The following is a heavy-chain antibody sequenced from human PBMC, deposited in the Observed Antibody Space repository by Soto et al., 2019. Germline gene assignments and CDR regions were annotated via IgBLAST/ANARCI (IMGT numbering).Heavy chain of an antibody. CDR2: IWYDGSNK. J-gene: IGHJ4*02. CDR1: GFTFSSYG. D-gene: IGHD3-3*01. Sequence: GGSLRLSCAASGFTFSSYGMHWVRQAPGKGLEWVAVIWYDGSNKYYADSVKGRFTISRDNSKNTLYLQMNSLRVEDTAVYYCARDGLEAGPYDYWGQGTLVTVSS. V-gene: IGHV3-33*01. CDR3: ARDGLEAGPYDY.